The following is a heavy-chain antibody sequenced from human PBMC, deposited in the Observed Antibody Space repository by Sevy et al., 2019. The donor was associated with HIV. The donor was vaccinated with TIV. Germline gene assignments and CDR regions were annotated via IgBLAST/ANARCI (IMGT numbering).Heavy chain of an antibody. D-gene: IGHD1-1*01. CDR2: IYGNDDT. CDR1: GFSVINQY. CDR3: TTERHNRFQY. V-gene: IGHV3-53*01. J-gene: IGHJ4*02. Sequence: GGSLRLSCAASGFSVINQYMSWVRQAPGKGLECVSTIYGNDDTDYADSGKGRFTISRDISKNKLYLQMNSLRAEDTAIYFCTTERHNRFQYWGQGTLVTVSS.